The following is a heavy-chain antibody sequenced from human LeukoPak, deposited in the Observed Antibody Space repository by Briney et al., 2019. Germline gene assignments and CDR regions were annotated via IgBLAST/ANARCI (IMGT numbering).Heavy chain of an antibody. Sequence: PGGSLRLSCVASGFTFSSYAMSWVRQAPGKGLEWVSAISGSGGSTYYADSVKGRFTISRDNSKYTLYLQMNSLRAEDTAVYYCAKGGLRFLEWLLDYWGQGTLVTVSS. CDR3: AKGGLRFLEWLLDY. CDR1: GFTFSSYA. J-gene: IGHJ4*02. V-gene: IGHV3-23*01. CDR2: ISGSGGST. D-gene: IGHD3-3*01.